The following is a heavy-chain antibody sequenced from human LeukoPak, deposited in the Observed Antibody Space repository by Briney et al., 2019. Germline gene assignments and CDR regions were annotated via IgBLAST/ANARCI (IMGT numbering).Heavy chain of an antibody. D-gene: IGHD5-12*01. J-gene: IGHJ5*02. V-gene: IGHV4-59*08. CDR1: GGSISSYY. Sequence: LETLSLTCTVSGGSISSYYWSWIRQPPGKGLEWIGYIYYSGSTNYNPSLKSRVTISVDTSKNQFSLKLSSVTAADTAVYYCARKLSGYDWKGWFDPWGQGTLVTVSS. CDR3: ARKLSGYDWKGWFDP. CDR2: IYYSGST.